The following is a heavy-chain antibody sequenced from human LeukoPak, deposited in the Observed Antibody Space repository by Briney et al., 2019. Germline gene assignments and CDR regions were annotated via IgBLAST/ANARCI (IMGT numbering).Heavy chain of an antibody. CDR2: ISSSSSYI. CDR3: ARAGGLVESFPRYYYYYYMDV. V-gene: IGHV3-21*01. Sequence: PGGSLRLSCAASGFTFSSYSMNWVHQAPGKGLEWVSSISSSSSYIYYADSVKGRFTISRDNAKNSLYLQMNSLRAEDTAVYYCARAGGLVESFPRYYYYYYMDVWGKGTTVTISS. CDR1: GFTFSSYS. D-gene: IGHD2-2*01. J-gene: IGHJ6*03.